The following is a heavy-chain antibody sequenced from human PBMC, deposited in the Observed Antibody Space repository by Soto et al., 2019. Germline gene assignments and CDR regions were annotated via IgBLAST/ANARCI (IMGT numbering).Heavy chain of an antibody. CDR3: VGGQYYFDY. J-gene: IGHJ4*02. Sequence: ESGGGVVQPKRSLRLSCAASGFPFTTYGMHWVREGPGKGLEWVAVISYDGSNKYYADSVKGRFTISRDNSKNTLYLQMNSLRPEDTALYYCVGGQYYFDYRGQGTLVTVSS. V-gene: IGHV3-30*03. CDR2: ISYDGSNK. CDR1: GFPFTTYG. D-gene: IGHD3-10*01.